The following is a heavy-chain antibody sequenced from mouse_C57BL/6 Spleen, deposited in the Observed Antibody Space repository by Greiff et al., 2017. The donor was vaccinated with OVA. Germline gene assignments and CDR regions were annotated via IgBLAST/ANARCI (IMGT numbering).Heavy chain of an antibody. Sequence: EVQLVESGGGLVKPGGSLKLSCAASGFTFSDYGMHWVRQAPEKGLEWVAYISSGSSTIYYADTVKGRFTISRDNAKNTLFLQMTSLRSEDTAMYYCARPLWGDTASSFAYWGQGTLVTVSA. CDR1: GFTFSDYG. CDR2: ISSGSSTI. V-gene: IGHV5-17*01. CDR3: ARPLWGDTASSFAY. D-gene: IGHD1-1*01. J-gene: IGHJ3*01.